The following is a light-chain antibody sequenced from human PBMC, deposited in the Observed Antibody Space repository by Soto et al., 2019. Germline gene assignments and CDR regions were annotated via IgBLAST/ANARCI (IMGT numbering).Light chain of an antibody. Sequence: AIQMTQSPSSLSASVGDRVTITCRASQGIRNDLGWYQQKPGKAPKLLIYGASSLQSGVPSRFSGSGSGTDFTLTISRLQPEDFATYYCLQDYNYPRTFGQGTKVEIK. J-gene: IGKJ1*01. V-gene: IGKV1-6*01. CDR2: GAS. CDR1: QGIRND. CDR3: LQDYNYPRT.